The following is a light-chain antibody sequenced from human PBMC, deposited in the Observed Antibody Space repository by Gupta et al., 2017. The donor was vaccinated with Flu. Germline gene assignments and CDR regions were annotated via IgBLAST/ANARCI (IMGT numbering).Light chain of an antibody. CDR2: KAS. CDR1: ESISTW. V-gene: IGKV1-5*03. Sequence: DIQMTQSPSTLSASAGDRVTITCRASESISTWLAWYQQKPGKAPKLLIYKASSLESGVPSRFSGSGSGTEFTLTISSLQPDDFAAYYCQQLNTYPYNFGQGTXLEIK. CDR3: QQLNTYPYN. J-gene: IGKJ2*01.